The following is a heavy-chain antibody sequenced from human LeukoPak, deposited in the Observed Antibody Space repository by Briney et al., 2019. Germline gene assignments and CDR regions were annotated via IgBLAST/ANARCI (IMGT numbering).Heavy chain of an antibody. CDR2: IPASGGNT. CDR1: GFTFSSYA. CDR3: VRYLSGWYYFDW. D-gene: IGHD6-19*01. J-gene: IGHJ4*02. V-gene: IGHV3-23*01. Sequence: GSLRLSCAASGFTFSSYAMSWVRQAPGKGLEWVSTIPASGGNTYYADSVRGRFTISRDNSKNTLYLQINSLTAEDTAIYYCVRYLSGWYYFDWWGQGTLVTVSS.